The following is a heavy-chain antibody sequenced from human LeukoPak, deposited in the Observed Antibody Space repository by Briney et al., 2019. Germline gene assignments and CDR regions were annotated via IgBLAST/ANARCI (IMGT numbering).Heavy chain of an antibody. Sequence: GGSLRLSCAASGFAFDDYGMYWVRQAPGKGLEWVSLISGDGGSTYYADSVKGRFSISRDNSRNSLFLQMNSLRTEDTALYYCAKDSSSWYAYWGQGTLVTVSS. CDR2: ISGDGGST. J-gene: IGHJ4*02. D-gene: IGHD6-13*01. CDR3: AKDSSSWYAY. CDR1: GFAFDDYG. V-gene: IGHV3-43*02.